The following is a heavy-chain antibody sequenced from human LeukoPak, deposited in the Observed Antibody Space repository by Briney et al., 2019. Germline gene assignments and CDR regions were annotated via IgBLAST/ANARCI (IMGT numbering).Heavy chain of an antibody. Sequence: SETLSLTCAVYGGSFSGYYWSWIRQPPGKGLEWIGEISHSGGTDYNPSLKSRVTISVDTSRNQFSLKVSSVTAADTAMYYCARQSVVAGTGTYDYWGQGTLVTVSS. CDR3: ARQSVVAGTGTYDY. J-gene: IGHJ4*02. CDR1: GGSFSGYY. CDR2: ISHSGGT. V-gene: IGHV4-34*01. D-gene: IGHD6-19*01.